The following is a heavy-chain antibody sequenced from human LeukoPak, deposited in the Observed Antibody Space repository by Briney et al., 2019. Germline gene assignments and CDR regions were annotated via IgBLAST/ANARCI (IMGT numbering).Heavy chain of an antibody. J-gene: IGHJ5*02. V-gene: IGHV4-39*07. CDR2: IYYSGTT. CDR3: ARDLVTPSYNWFDP. D-gene: IGHD2-21*02. Sequence: SETLSLTCTVSGGSISSSSYYWGWIRQPPGKGLEWIGSIYYSGTTYYNPSLKSRVTISLDTSKNQFSLKLSSVTAADTAVYYCARDLVTPSYNWFDPWGQGTLVTVSS. CDR1: GGSISSSSYY.